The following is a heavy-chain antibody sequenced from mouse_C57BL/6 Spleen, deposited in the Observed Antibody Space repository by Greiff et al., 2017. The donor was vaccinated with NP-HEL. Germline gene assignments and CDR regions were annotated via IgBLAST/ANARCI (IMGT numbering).Heavy chain of an antibody. CDR3: ARDYGSSYLFFAY. J-gene: IGHJ3*01. D-gene: IGHD1-1*01. Sequence: VQLQQSGAELVMPGASVKLSCKASGYTFTSYWMHWVKQRPGQGLEWIGEIDPSDSYTNYNQKFKGKSTLTVDKSSSTAYMQLSSLTSEDSAVYYCARDYGSSYLFFAYWGQGTLVTVSA. V-gene: IGHV1-69*01. CDR2: IDPSDSYT. CDR1: GYTFTSYW.